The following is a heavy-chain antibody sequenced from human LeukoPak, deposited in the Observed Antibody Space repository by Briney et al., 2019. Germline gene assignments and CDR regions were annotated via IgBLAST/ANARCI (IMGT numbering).Heavy chain of an antibody. J-gene: IGHJ4*02. CDR1: GFIFNTYA. Sequence: GGSLRLSCAASGFIFNTYAMSWVRQAPGKGLEWVSAIASSGGGTYYTDSVRGRFTIFRDNAQNTLYLQMNSLSAEDTAVYYCGRDLGGRWSYWGQGALVTVSS. CDR3: GRDLGGRWSY. V-gene: IGHV3-23*01. D-gene: IGHD3-16*01. CDR2: IASSGGGT.